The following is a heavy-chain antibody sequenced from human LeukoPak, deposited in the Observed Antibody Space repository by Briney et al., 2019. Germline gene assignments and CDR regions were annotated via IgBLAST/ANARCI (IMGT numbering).Heavy chain of an antibody. CDR3: ATLFGVVIGTTRA. Sequence: ASVKVSCKVSGYTLTELSMHWVRQAPGKGLEWMGGFDPEDGETIYAQKFQGRVTMTEDTSTDTAYMELSSLRSEDTAVYYCATLFGVVIGTTRAWGQRTLVTVSS. J-gene: IGHJ5*02. CDR2: FDPEDGET. D-gene: IGHD3-3*01. CDR1: GYTLTELS. V-gene: IGHV1-24*01.